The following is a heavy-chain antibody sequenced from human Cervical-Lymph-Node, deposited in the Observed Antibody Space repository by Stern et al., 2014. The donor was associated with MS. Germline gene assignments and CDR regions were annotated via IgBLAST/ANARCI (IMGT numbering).Heavy chain of an antibody. CDR2: IIPIFGTA. V-gene: IGHV1-69*01. CDR3: ARGYSSGWYLDY. Sequence: VQLVESGAEVKKPGSSVKVSCKASGGTFSSYAISWVRQAPGQGLEWMGGIIPIFGTANYAQKCQGRGTITADESTSTAYMELSSLRSEDTAVYYCARGYSSGWYLDYWGQGTLVTVSS. D-gene: IGHD6-19*01. J-gene: IGHJ4*02. CDR1: GGTFSSYA.